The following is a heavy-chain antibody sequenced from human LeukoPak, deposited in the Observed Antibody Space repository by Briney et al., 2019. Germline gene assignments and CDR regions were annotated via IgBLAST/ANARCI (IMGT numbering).Heavy chain of an antibody. V-gene: IGHV3-48*03. J-gene: IGHJ3*02. CDR1: GFTFSSYE. Sequence: GGSLRLSCAASGFTFSSYEMNWVRQAPGKGLEWVSYISSSGSTIYYADSVKGRFTISRDNAKNSLYLQMNSLRADDTAVYYCAKTQGTWYFDAFDIWGQGTMVTVSS. CDR3: AKTQGTWYFDAFDI. CDR2: ISSSGSTI. D-gene: IGHD6-13*01.